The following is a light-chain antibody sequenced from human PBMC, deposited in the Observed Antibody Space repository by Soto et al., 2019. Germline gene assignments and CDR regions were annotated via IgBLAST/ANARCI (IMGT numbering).Light chain of an antibody. CDR1: SSDCGDYKD. Sequence: QSVLTQPASVSVSPGQSITISCTGTSSDCGDYKDVSWYQQHPGKAPKLMIYEVTYRPSGVSDRFSGSKSGNTAPLTISGLQAEDEADYYCSSYTTSNPVFGTGPKVTVL. CDR2: EVT. CDR3: SSYTTSNPV. J-gene: IGLJ1*01. V-gene: IGLV2-14*01.